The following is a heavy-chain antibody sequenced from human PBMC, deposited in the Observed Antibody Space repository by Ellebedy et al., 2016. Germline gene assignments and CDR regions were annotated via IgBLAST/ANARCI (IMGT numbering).Heavy chain of an antibody. Sequence: GESLKISXAASGFTFSSYGMHWVRQAPGKGLEWVAVISYDGSNKYYADSVKGRFTISRDNSKNTLYLQMNSLRAEDTAVYYCASEVEMATIIDYWGQGTLVTVSS. D-gene: IGHD5-24*01. CDR1: GFTFSSYG. J-gene: IGHJ4*02. CDR3: ASEVEMATIIDY. V-gene: IGHV3-30*03. CDR2: ISYDGSNK.